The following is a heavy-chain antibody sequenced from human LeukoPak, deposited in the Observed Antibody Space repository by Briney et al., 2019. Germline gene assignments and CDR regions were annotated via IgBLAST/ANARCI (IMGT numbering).Heavy chain of an antibody. Sequence: PSETLSLTCTVSGGSISSYYWSWIRQPAGKGLEWIGRIYTSGSTNYSPSLKSRVTISVDKSKNQFSLKLSSVTAADTAVYYCARDCPSSKDYDFWSGYSLGSYYYYMDVWGKGTTVTVSS. J-gene: IGHJ6*03. CDR2: IYTSGST. CDR1: GGSISSYY. D-gene: IGHD3-3*01. CDR3: ARDCPSSKDYDFWSGYSLGSYYYYMDV. V-gene: IGHV4-4*07.